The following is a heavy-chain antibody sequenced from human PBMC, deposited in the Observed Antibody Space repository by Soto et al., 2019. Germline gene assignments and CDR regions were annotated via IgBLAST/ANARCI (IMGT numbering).Heavy chain of an antibody. CDR2: IYPGDSDT. D-gene: IGHD6-19*01. CDR3: ARRYSDHQQWLALDS. CDR1: GFSFTNYW. Sequence: GESLKISCKGSGFSFTNYWIAWVRQMPGKGLEWMGIIYPGDSDTRYSPSFQGQVTISADKSLTTAYLQWSSLKASDSAMYYCARRYSDHQQWLALDSWGQGTLVTVSS. J-gene: IGHJ4*02. V-gene: IGHV5-51*01.